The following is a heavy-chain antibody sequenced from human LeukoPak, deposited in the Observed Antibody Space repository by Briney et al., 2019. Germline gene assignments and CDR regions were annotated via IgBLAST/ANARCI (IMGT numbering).Heavy chain of an antibody. J-gene: IGHJ6*03. Sequence: GSVKVSCKASGYTFTSYGLTWVRQAPGQGLEWMAWISTYNGNTNYAQNSQDRVTMTTDTSTNTAYLELRSLRVDDTATYYCARALVRGTYFHYMDVWGKGTSVTVSS. V-gene: IGHV1-18*01. CDR2: ISTYNGNT. CDR1: GYTFTSYG. CDR3: ARALVRGTYFHYMDV. D-gene: IGHD3-10*01.